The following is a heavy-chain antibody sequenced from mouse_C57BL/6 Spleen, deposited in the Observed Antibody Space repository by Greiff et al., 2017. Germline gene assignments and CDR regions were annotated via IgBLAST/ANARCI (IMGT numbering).Heavy chain of an antibody. J-gene: IGHJ1*03. V-gene: IGHV1-61*01. CDR1: GYTFTSYW. Sequence: QVQLQQPGAELVRPGSSVKLSCKASGYTFTSYWMDWVKQRPGQGLEWIGNIYPSDSETHYNQKFKDKATLTVDKSSSTAYMQLSSLTSEDSAVYYCAKGGYYGRRGYFDVWGTGTTVTVSS. CDR2: IYPSDSET. D-gene: IGHD1-1*01. CDR3: AKGGYYGRRGYFDV.